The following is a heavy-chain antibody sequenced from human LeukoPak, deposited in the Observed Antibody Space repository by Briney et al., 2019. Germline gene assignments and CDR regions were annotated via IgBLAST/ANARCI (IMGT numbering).Heavy chain of an antibody. D-gene: IGHD4-17*01. J-gene: IGHJ4*02. Sequence: GGSLRLSCAASGITVSSNYMSWVRQAPGKGLEWVSSISSTGDYKYYADSVKGRFTISRDNAKNSLYLQMNSPRAEDTGVYYCARHDGDYGVKVPFDYWGQGTLVTVSS. CDR1: GITVSSNY. CDR3: ARHDGDYGVKVPFDY. V-gene: IGHV3-21*01. CDR2: ISSTGDYK.